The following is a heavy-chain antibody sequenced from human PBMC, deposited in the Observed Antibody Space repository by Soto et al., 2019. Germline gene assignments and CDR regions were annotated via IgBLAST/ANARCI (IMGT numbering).Heavy chain of an antibody. CDR2: IEPSESYI. D-gene: IGHD3-22*01. CDR1: GYNFSISW. Sequence: RGESLKISCKGSGYNFSISWISWVRQVPGKGLEWMGRIEPSESYINYSPSFRGHVTISADKSIRTAYLQWSSLKASDTAMYYCATPHYYDSTGSHLDVWGPGTMVTVSS. V-gene: IGHV5-10-1*01. CDR3: ATPHYYDSTGSHLDV. J-gene: IGHJ3*01.